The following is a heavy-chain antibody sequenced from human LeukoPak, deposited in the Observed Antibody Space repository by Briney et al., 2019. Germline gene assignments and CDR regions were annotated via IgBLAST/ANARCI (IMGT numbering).Heavy chain of an antibody. V-gene: IGHV1-46*01. CDR2: INPSGSST. CDR3: AGGTTNTKGAFDM. Sequence: ASVKVSCKASGYTFPKYYIHCVRQAPGQGLEWMGIINPSGSSTSYAQKFQGRVTMTRDTSTSTVYMELSSLRSEDTAVYYCAGGTTNTKGAFDMWGQGTMVTVSS. J-gene: IGHJ3*02. CDR1: GYTFPKYY. D-gene: IGHD2-8*01.